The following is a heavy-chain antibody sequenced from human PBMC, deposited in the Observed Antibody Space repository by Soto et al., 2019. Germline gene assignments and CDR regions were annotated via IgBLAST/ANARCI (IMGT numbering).Heavy chain of an antibody. D-gene: IGHD5-12*01. V-gene: IGHV1-2*02. J-gene: IGHJ4*02. Sequence: ASVKVSCKASGYTFTGYYMHWVRQAPGQGLEWMGWINPNSGGTNYAQKLQGRVTMTRDTSISTAYMELSRLRSDDTAVYYCAREWTDGYNYFDYWGQGTLVTVSS. CDR2: INPNSGGT. CDR3: AREWTDGYNYFDY. CDR1: GYTFTGYY.